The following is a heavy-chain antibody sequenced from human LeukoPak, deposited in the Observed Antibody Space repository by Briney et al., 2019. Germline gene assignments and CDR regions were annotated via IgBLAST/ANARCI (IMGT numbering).Heavy chain of an antibody. D-gene: IGHD5-18*01. CDR2: IYYSGST. CDR3: ARTALTGIYFDY. V-gene: IGHV4-39*07. Sequence: SETLSLTCTVSGVSISSSSYYWGWIRQPPGKGLEWIGSIYYSGSTNYNPSLKSRVTISVDTSKNQFSLKLSSVTAADTAVYYCARTALTGIYFDYWGQGTLVTVSS. CDR1: GVSISSSSYY. J-gene: IGHJ4*02.